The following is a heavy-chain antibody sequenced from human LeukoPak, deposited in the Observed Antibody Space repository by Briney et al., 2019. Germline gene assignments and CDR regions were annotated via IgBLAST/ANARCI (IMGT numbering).Heavy chain of an antibody. J-gene: IGHJ6*02. CDR3: ARDPAVAGTWEYGMDI. D-gene: IGHD6-19*01. CDR2: IKQDGSEK. Sequence: GGSLRLSCAASGFTFSSYWMSWVRQAPGKGLEWVANIKQDGSEKYYVDSVKGRFTISRDNAKNSLYLQMNSLRAEDTAVYYCARDPAVAGTWEYGMDIWGQGTTVTVSS. V-gene: IGHV3-7*01. CDR1: GFTFSSYW.